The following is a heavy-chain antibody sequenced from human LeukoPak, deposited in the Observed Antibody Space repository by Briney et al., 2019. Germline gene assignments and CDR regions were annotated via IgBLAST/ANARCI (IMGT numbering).Heavy chain of an antibody. CDR2: ISWDGGST. CDR3: AKDMGGYSYGSGDY. V-gene: IGHV3-43D*03. Sequence: GGSLRLSCAASGFTLDDYAMHWVRQAPGKGLGWVSLISWDGGSTYYADSVKGRFTISRDNSKNSLYLQMNSLRAEDTALYYCAKDMGGYSYGSGDYWGQGTLVTVSS. D-gene: IGHD5-18*01. CDR1: GFTLDDYA. J-gene: IGHJ4*02.